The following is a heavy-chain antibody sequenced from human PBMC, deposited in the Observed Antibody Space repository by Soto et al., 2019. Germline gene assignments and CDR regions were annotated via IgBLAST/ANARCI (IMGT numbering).Heavy chain of an antibody. CDR2: IWYDGSNK. J-gene: IGHJ6*03. Sequence: QVQLVESGGGVDQPGRSLRLSCAASGFTFSSYGMHWVRQAPGKGLEWVAVIWYDGSNKYYADSVKGRFTISRDNSKNTLYLQMNSLRAEDTAMYYCARGGVRDDPQPPYYYYYMDVWGKGTTVTVSS. V-gene: IGHV3-33*01. CDR3: ARGGVRDDPQPPYYYYYMDV. D-gene: IGHD1-26*01. CDR1: GFTFSSYG.